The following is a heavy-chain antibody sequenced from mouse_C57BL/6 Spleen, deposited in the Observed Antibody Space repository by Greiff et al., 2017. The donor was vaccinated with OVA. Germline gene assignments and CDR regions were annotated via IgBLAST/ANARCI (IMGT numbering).Heavy chain of an antibody. CDR3: TREDGSDY. CDR1: GYTFTSYW. Sequence: VQLQQPGAELVKPGASVKMSCKASGYTFTSYWITWVKQRPGQGLEWIGDIDPGSGSTNDNEKCKSKTTQNMYTSTNTAYMQLSSLTSEDTTVYYCTREDGSDYWGQGTTLTVSS. V-gene: IGHV1-55*01. J-gene: IGHJ2*01. D-gene: IGHD1-1*01. CDR2: IDPGSGST.